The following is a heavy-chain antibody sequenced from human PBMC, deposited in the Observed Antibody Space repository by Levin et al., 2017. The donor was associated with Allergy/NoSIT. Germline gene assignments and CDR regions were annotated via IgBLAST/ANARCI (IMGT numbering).Heavy chain of an antibody. CDR2: TSYDGGDK. J-gene: IGHJ4*02. CDR1: GFTFSNYG. D-gene: IGHD6-19*01. Sequence: PGGSLRLSCAASGFTFSNYGMHWVRQAPGKGLEWVAVTSYDGGDKKYADSVKGRFTISRDNSKNTLYLQMNSLRAEDTAVYYCAKDSSGWSADYYFDHWGQGTLVTVSS. V-gene: IGHV3-30*18. CDR3: AKDSSGWSADYYFDH.